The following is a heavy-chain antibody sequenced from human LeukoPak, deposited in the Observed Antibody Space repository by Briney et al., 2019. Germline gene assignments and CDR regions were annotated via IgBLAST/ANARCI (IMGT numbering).Heavy chain of an antibody. V-gene: IGHV6-1*01. CDR1: GDSFSSNSAA. CDR3: VRDVNWGKLLS. J-gene: IGHJ5*02. CDR2: TYYRSKWYN. D-gene: IGHD7-27*01. Sequence: SQTLSLTCAISGDSFSSNSAAWTWLRQSPSRGLEWLGRTYYRSKWYNDYAVSVKSRITINTDTSKNQFSLQLNSVTPEDTAIYYCVRDVNWGKLLSWGQGTLVTVSS.